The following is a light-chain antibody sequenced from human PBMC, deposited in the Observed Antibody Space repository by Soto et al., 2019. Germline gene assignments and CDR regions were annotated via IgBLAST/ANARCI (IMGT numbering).Light chain of an antibody. CDR2: DAS. CDR3: QXRXNWPXT. Sequence: EIVLTQSPATLSLSPGDRAIVSCRASQSVSTFFAWYQQKPGQAPRLLIYDASERATGIPARFSGSGSGTDFTLTISSLEPEDFAVYYCQXRXNWPXTFGGGTTVELK. CDR1: QSVSTF. J-gene: IGKJ4*01. V-gene: IGKV3-11*01.